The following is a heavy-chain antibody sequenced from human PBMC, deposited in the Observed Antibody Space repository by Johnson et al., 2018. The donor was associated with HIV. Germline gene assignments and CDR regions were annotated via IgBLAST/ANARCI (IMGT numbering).Heavy chain of an antibody. V-gene: IGHV3-15*01. D-gene: IGHD1-26*01. CDR1: GFTFSNAW. CDR3: TTRRVVGATPTPDDAFDI. CDR2: IQSNTDGGTT. J-gene: IGHJ3*02. Sequence: EVLLLESGGGLVKPGGSLRLSCAASGFTFSNAWMNWVRQAPGKGLEWVGRIQSNTDGGTTDYAAPVKGRFTIPRDDSKNTLSLQMNSLKTEDTAVYYCTTRRVVGATPTPDDAFDIWGQGTMVTVSS.